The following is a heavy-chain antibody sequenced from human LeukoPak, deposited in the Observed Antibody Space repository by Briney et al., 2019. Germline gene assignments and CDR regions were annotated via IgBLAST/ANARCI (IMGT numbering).Heavy chain of an antibody. J-gene: IGHJ4*02. V-gene: IGHV3-23*01. CDR3: AKDISSGEYYFDY. CDR1: GFTFGSYA. D-gene: IGHD6-19*01. Sequence: GGSLRLSCAASGFTFGSYAMYWVRQAPGKGLEWVSGISGSGGSTFYADSVKGRFTISRDNSKNTLYLQMNSLRAEDTAVYYCAKDISSGEYYFDYWGQGTLVTVSS. CDR2: ISGSGGST.